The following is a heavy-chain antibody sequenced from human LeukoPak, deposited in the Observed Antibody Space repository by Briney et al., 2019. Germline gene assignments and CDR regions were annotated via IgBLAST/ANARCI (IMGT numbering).Heavy chain of an antibody. V-gene: IGHV3-48*03. CDR2: ISVSGSAI. CDR1: GFTFSGYE. J-gene: IGHJ4*02. CDR3: ARATISGTYYRAGFDY. D-gene: IGHD1-26*01. Sequence: GGSLRLSCAASGFTFSGYEMNWVRQAPGKGLEWLSYISVSGSAIYYADSVRGRFTISRDNAKNSLYLQMNSLRAEDTAVYYCARATISGTYYRAGFDYWGLGTLVTVSS.